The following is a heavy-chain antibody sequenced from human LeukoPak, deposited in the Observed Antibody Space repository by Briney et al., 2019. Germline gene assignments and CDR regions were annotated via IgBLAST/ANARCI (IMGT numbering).Heavy chain of an antibody. D-gene: IGHD3-10*01. CDR2: INHSGST. J-gene: IGHJ4*02. CDR3: ARGGMVRGTIDY. V-gene: IGHV4-34*01. Sequence: SETLSLTCAVYGGSFSGYYWSWIRQPPGKGLEWIGEINHSGSTNYNPSLKSRLTISVDTSKNQFSLKLSSVTAADTAVYYCARGGMVRGTIDYWGQGTLVTVSS. CDR1: GGSFSGYY.